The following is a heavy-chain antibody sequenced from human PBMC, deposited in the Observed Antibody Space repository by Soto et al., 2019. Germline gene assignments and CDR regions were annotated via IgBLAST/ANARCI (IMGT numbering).Heavy chain of an antibody. CDR3: ARDRLVAATSAPPYCYYGMDV. Sequence: GGSLRLSCATSGFTFSSYSMKWVRQARWMGLELVSSISSSSRYIYYADSVRGRFTISRDNAKNSLYLQINSLRAEDTAVYYCARDRLVAATSAPPYCYYGMDVWGQGTTVTVSS. D-gene: IGHD2-15*01. CDR2: ISSSSRYI. CDR1: GFTFSSYS. J-gene: IGHJ6*02. V-gene: IGHV3-21*01.